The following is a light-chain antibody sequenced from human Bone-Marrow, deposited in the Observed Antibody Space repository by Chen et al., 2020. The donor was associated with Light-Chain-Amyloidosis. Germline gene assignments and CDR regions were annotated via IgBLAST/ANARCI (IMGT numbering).Light chain of an antibody. V-gene: IGLV3-21*02. CDR3: QVWDIISDQVV. Sequence: SYVVTQPPSVSEAPGQTATITCGGNNIGRKGVHWYQQKPGQAPVLVVYDDSDRPSGIPERFSGSNSGNTATLTISSVEAGDEADYYWQVWDIISDQVVFGGGTKLTVL. J-gene: IGLJ2*01. CDR2: DDS. CDR1: NIGRKG.